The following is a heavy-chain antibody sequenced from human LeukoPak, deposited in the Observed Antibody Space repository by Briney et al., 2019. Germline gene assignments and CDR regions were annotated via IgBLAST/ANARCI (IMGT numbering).Heavy chain of an antibody. CDR1: GGTFSSYA. J-gene: IGHJ4*02. CDR2: IIPIFGTA. V-gene: IGHV1-69*05. CDR3: AVDSSGYYLRFSY. D-gene: IGHD3-22*01. Sequence: SVKVSCKASGGTFSSYAISWVRQAPGQGLEWMGRIIPIFGTANYAQKFQGRVTITTDESTSTAYMELSSLRSEDTAVYYCAVDSSGYYLRFSYWGQGTLVTVSS.